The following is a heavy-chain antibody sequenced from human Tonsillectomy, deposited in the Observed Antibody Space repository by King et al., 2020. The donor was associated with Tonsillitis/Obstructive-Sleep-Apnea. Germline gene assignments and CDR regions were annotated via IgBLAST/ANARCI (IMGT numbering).Heavy chain of an antibody. V-gene: IGHV3-33*01. D-gene: IGHD3-10*01. J-gene: IGHJ6*02. CDR1: GFTFSTYG. CDR3: ARDTHYYGSGSYYPRHYYGMDV. CDR2: IWHDGINK. Sequence: VQLVESGGGVVQPGRSLRISCAASGFTFSTYGIHWVRQAPGMGLEWVAIIWHDGINKYYADSVKGRFTISRDNSKNTLYLEMNSLRAEDTAVYYCARDTHYYGSGSYYPRHYYGMDVWGQGTTVTVSS.